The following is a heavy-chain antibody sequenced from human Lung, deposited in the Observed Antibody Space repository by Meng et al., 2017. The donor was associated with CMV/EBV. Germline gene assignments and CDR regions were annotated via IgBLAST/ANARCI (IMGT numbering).Heavy chain of an antibody. Sequence: SXTLSLXCTVSGGSISSSSYYWGWIRQPPGKGLEWIGSIYYSGGTYYNPSLKSRVTISVDTSKNQFSLKLSSVTAADTAVYYCARQGSVYYYDSSGQSPEYWXPGTXVNGAS. V-gene: IGHV4-39*01. CDR1: GGSISSSSYY. CDR3: ARQGSVYYYDSSGQSPEY. J-gene: IGHJ4*02. D-gene: IGHD3-22*01. CDR2: IYYSGGT.